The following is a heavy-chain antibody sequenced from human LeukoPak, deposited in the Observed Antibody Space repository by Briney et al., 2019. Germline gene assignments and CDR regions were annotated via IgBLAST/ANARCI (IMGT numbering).Heavy chain of an antibody. J-gene: IGHJ4*02. CDR3: ARIRSHGYFDY. D-gene: IGHD3-10*01. CDR1: GFTFSSYW. CDR2: INSDGSST. Sequence: GGSLRLSCASSGFTFSSYWMHWVRQAPGKGLVWVSRINSDGSSTSYADSVKGRFTISRDNAKNTLYLHMNSLRAEDTAVYYCARIRSHGYFDYWGQGTLVTVSS. V-gene: IGHV3-74*01.